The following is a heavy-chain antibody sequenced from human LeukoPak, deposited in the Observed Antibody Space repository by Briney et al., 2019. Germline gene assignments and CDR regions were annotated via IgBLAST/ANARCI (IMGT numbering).Heavy chain of an antibody. CDR1: GFTFSSYW. V-gene: IGHV3-74*01. D-gene: IGHD6-13*01. J-gene: IGHJ4*02. CDR2: INSDGSST. Sequence: GGSLRLSCAASGFTFSSYWMHWVRQAPGKGLVWVSRINSDGSSTRYADSVKGRFTISRDNTKNSLYLQMNSLRAEDTALFYCARDAVLRNIAAAGYFDNWGQGTLVTVSS. CDR3: ARDAVLRNIAAAGYFDN.